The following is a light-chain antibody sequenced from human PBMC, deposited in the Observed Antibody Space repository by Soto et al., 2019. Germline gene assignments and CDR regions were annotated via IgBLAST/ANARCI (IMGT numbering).Light chain of an antibody. J-gene: IGLJ1*01. V-gene: IGLV2-14*01. Sequence: QSALTKPASVSGSPGQSITISCTGTSSDVGGYNYACWYQQHPGKAPKIMFYDVSNRPSGVSNRVSGSKSGNTASLIISGLQSEDEADYYCSSYTTSSTHVFGTGTKLTVL. CDR1: SSDVGGYNY. CDR3: SSYTTSSTHV. CDR2: DVS.